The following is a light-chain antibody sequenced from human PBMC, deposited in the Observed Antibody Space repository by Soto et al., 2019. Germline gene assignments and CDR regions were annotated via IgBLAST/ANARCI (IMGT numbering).Light chain of an antibody. CDR3: SSYTGSSTFV. Sequence: QSALTQPASVSGSPGQSITISCTGTSSDVGGYDYVSWYQQLPGKAPKHLIYDVNNRPSGVSHRFSGSKSGNTASLTISGLQAEDEADYYCSSYTGSSTFVFGTGTKLTVL. J-gene: IGLJ1*01. CDR2: DVN. CDR1: SSDVGGYDY. V-gene: IGLV2-14*01.